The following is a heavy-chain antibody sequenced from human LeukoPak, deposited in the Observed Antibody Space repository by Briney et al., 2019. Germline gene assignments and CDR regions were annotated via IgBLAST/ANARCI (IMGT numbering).Heavy chain of an antibody. CDR1: GYSIISYW. CDR3: ARRGYSDYDFWFDP. CDR2: IYPGDSDT. Sequence: GESLKISCKGSGYSIISYWIAWVRQLPGKGLEWMGIIYPGDSDTRYSPSFQGQVTISADKSISTAYLQWSSLKASDTAMYYCARRGYSDYDFWFDPWGQGTLVTVSS. D-gene: IGHD5-12*01. J-gene: IGHJ5*02. V-gene: IGHV5-51*01.